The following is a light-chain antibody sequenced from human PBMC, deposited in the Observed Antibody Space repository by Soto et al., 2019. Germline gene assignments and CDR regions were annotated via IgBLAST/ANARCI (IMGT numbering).Light chain of an antibody. CDR3: QQDGSSPPYT. V-gene: IGKV3-20*01. J-gene: IGKJ2*01. CDR1: HSVSSSY. CDR2: GAS. Sequence: EIVLTQSPGTLSLSPGERATLSCGASHSVSSSYLAWYQQKPGQAPRLLIYGASSRATGIPDRFSGSGSGTDFTLTISRLEPEDCAVYYCQQDGSSPPYTFGQGTELEI.